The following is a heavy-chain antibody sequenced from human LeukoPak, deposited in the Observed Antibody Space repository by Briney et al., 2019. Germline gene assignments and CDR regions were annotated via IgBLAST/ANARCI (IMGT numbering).Heavy chain of an antibody. V-gene: IGHV3-72*01. CDR2: SRNRAHSYTK. D-gene: IGHD3-10*01. CDR1: GFTFSNAW. J-gene: IGHJ4*02. CDR3: VALIRGLGY. Sequence: PGGSLRLSCAASGFTFSNAWMSWVRQAPGKGLDWVGRSRNRAHSYTKEYAASVKGRFTVSRADSENSLYLQMNSLKTDDTAVYYCVALIRGLGYWGRGTLVTVSS.